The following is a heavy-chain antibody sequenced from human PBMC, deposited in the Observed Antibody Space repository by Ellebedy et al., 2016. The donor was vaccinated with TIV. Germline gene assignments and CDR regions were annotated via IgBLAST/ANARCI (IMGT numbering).Heavy chain of an antibody. Sequence: GGSLRLSCAASTFTVSYNYMNWVRQAPGKGPEWVSGFYTDDTTYYADSVKGRFTISRDNAKTTLYLHIDSLRAEDTAVYYWAKDYSGLHGMDVWGQGTTVTVSS. D-gene: IGHD1-26*01. V-gene: IGHV3-66*01. J-gene: IGHJ6*02. CDR3: AKDYSGLHGMDV. CDR2: FYTDDTT. CDR1: TFTVSYNY.